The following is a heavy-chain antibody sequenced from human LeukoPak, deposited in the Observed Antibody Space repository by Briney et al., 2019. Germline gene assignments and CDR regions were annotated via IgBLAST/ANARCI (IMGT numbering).Heavy chain of an antibody. CDR3: SRARGELTSYPYYYYGMDV. V-gene: IGHV3-33*01. D-gene: IGHD3-16*01. CDR2: IWYDGSNK. Sequence: GRSLRLSCAASGFTFSSYGMHWVRQAPGKGLEWVAVIWYDGSNKYYADSVKGRFTISRDNSKNTLYLQMNSLRAEDTAVYYCSRARGELTSYPYYYYGMDVWGKGTTVTVSS. CDR1: GFTFSSYG. J-gene: IGHJ6*04.